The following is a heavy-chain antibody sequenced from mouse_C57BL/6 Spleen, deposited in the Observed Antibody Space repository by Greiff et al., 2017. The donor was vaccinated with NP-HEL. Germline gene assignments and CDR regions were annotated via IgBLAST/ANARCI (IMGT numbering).Heavy chain of an antibody. CDR2: IDPSDSYT. CDR3: ARRGYDPSWFAY. V-gene: IGHV1-50*01. Sequence: VKLQQPGAELVKPGASVKLSCKASGYTFTSYWMQWVKLRPGQGLEWIGEIDPSDSYTNYNQKFKGKATLTVDTSSSTAYMQLSSLTSEDSAVYYCARRGYDPSWFAYWGQGTLVTVSA. J-gene: IGHJ3*01. D-gene: IGHD2-3*01. CDR1: GYTFTSYW.